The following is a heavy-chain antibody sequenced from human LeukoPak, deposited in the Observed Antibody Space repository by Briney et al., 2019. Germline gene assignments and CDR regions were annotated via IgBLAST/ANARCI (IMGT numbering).Heavy chain of an antibody. Sequence: SDTLSLTCTVSGGYIHTYYWAWIRQPAGKGLEWVGRANVGGHRDYNPSLKSRVSMSIDESANQFSLSLMSVTAADTAVYYCARDREHSYGSDFGHWGQGILVTVPA. D-gene: IGHD5-18*01. J-gene: IGHJ4*02. CDR2: ANVGGHR. V-gene: IGHV4-4*07. CDR3: ARDREHSYGSDFGH. CDR1: GGYIHTYY.